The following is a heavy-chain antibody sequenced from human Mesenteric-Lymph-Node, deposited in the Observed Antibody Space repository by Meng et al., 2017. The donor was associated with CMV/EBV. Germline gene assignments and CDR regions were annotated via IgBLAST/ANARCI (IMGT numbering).Heavy chain of an antibody. CDR1: SGSFSGYY. CDR2: INHSGST. CDR3: ASTAYQLLRNNWFDP. J-gene: IGHJ5*02. Sequence: SETLSLTCAVYSGSFSGYYWSWIRQPPGKGLEWIGEINHSGSTNYNPSLKSRVTISVDTSKNQFSLKLSSVTAADTAVYYCASTAYQLLRNNWFDPWGQGTLVTVSS. D-gene: IGHD2-2*01. V-gene: IGHV4-34*01.